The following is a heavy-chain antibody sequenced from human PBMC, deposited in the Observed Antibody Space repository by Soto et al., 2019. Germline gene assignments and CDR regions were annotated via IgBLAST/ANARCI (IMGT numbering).Heavy chain of an antibody. D-gene: IGHD4-17*01. CDR1: GGSISSGGYY. J-gene: IGHJ5*02. V-gene: IGHV4-31*03. CDR3: ARVQPYDYGANTGWLDP. CDR2: TFYSGAT. Sequence: QVQLQESGPGLVNPSQTLSLTCTVSGGSISSGGYYWSWIRQHPGKGLEWIGYTFYSGATYYNPSLKSRTIISVDTSKNQVALTLTSLTAADTAVYYCARVQPYDYGANTGWLDPWGQGTLVTVSS.